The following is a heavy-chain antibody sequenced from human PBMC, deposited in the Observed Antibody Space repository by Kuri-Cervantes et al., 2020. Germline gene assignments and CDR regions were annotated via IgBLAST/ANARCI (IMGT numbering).Heavy chain of an antibody. J-gene: IGHJ5*02. V-gene: IGHV3-11*04. CDR1: EFTFSDYY. CDR2: ISSSGSTI. CDR3: ARAHLVPAAISWFDP. D-gene: IGHD2-2*01. Sequence: GESLKISCAASEFTFSDYYMSWIRQAPGKGLEWVSYISSSGSTIYYADSVKGRFTISRDNAKNSLYLQMNSLRAEDTAVYYCARAHLVPAAISWFDPWGQGTLVTVSS.